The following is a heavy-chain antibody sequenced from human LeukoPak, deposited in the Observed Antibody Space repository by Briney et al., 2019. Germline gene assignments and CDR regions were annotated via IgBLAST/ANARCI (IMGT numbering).Heavy chain of an antibody. CDR3: ARGFFWGTYRSFDY. J-gene: IGHJ4*02. CDR1: GFTFSSYA. V-gene: IGHV3-23*01. Sequence: GGSLRLSCAASGFTFSSYAMNWVRQAPGKGLEWVSSISGSVDTTYYADSVKGRFTISRDNSKNTLYLQMNSLRAEDSAVYYCARGFFWGTYRSFDYWGQGTLVTVSS. CDR2: ISGSVDTT. D-gene: IGHD3-16*02.